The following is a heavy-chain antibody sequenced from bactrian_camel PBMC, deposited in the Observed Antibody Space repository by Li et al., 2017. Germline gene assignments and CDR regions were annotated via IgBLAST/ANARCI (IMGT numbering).Heavy chain of an antibody. CDR3: VRGFFQQPAYWFPDY. J-gene: IGHJ4*01. V-gene: IGHV3S40*01. Sequence: VQLVESGGGLVQPGGSLRLSCAASGFTFSSYDMSWVRQAPGKGLEWVSAISASGGTTIYADSVEGRFTISRDNAKNTVDLQMNSLKFEDTAVYYCVRGFFQQPAYWFPDYWGRGTQVTVS. CDR2: ISASGGTT. D-gene: IGHD1*01. CDR1: GFTFSSYD.